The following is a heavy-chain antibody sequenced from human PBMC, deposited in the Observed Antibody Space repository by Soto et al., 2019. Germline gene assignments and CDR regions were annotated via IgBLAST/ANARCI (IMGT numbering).Heavy chain of an antibody. J-gene: IGHJ5*02. CDR1: GGSISSYY. D-gene: IGHD3-10*01. Sequence: SETLSLTCTVSGGSISSYYWSWIRQPPGKGLEWIGYIYYSGSTNYNPSLRSRVTISVDTSKNQFSLKLSSVTAADTAVYYCARDPYGSGSYDWFDPWGQGTLVTVSS. CDR3: ARDPYGSGSYDWFDP. CDR2: IYYSGST. V-gene: IGHV4-59*01.